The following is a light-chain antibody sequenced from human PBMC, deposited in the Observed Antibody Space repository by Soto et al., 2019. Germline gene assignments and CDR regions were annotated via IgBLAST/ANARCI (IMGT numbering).Light chain of an antibody. CDR1: QTVSRH. CDR2: DTS. Sequence: EIVLTQSPATLSLSPGERATLSCRASQTVSRHLAWYQQKPGQAPRLLIYDTSNRATGIPARFSGSGSGTDFTLTLSGLETEDFAVYYCQQRGNWPPGFTFGPGTTVDMK. V-gene: IGKV3-11*01. CDR3: QQRGNWPPGFT. J-gene: IGKJ3*01.